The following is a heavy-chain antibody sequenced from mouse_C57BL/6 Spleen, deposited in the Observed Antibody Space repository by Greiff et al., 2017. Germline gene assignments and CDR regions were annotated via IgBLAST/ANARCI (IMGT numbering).Heavy chain of an antibody. D-gene: IGHD2-12*01. CDR3: ARNYDFETYFDV. CDR2: IWSGGSP. V-gene: IGHV2-2*01. J-gene: IGHJ1*03. Sequence: VHLVESGPGLVQPSQSLSITCTVSGFSLTSYGVHWVRQSPGKGLEWLGVIWSGGSPDYNAAFISRLSISKDNSKSQVFFKMNSLQADDTAIYYCARNYDFETYFDVWGTGTTVTVSS. CDR1: GFSLTSYG.